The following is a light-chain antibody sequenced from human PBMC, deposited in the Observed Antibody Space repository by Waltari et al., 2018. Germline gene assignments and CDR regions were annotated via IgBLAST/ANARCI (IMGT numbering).Light chain of an antibody. J-gene: IGLJ3*02. CDR2: RND. Sequence: QSVLTQPPSASGTPWQRVTISCSGSSSDIGTNYVYWYRQVPGTAPRLIMYRNDQRPIGVPVRFSASKSGTSASLVISGLRSEDEAAYYCSTWDDSLSSPVFGGGTKLTVL. CDR3: STWDDSLSSPV. CDR1: SSDIGTNY. V-gene: IGLV1-47*01.